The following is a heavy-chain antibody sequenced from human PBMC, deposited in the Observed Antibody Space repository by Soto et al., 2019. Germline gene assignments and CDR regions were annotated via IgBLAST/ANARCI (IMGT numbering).Heavy chain of an antibody. CDR2: INPRFGDT. CDR3: ARNMDYYYGPGSGNGHGF. D-gene: IGHD3-10*01. CDR1: GYTFTAYY. Sequence: QVQLVQSGAELKEPGDSVRVSCEASGYTFTAYYIHWVRQAPGHGLEWMGWINPRFGDTSYAQDFQGRVSMTRDTSISTVYMELSRLTSDDTAIYYCARNMDYYYGPGSGNGHGFWGQGTTVIVFS. J-gene: IGHJ6*02. V-gene: IGHV1-2*02.